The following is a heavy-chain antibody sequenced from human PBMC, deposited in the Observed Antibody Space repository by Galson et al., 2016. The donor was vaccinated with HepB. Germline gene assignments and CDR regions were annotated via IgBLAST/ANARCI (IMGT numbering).Heavy chain of an antibody. CDR1: GFNVSQNY. V-gene: IGHV3-53*05. J-gene: IGHJ6*02. Sequence: SLRLSCAASGFNVSQNYMSWVRQAPGKGLEWVSLFYSGDDTYYADSVKGRFTVSSDNSKNMLYLQMNSLIVEDTAIYYCARDLEPPFNGGYYYYGMDVWCQGTTVTVSS. CDR2: FYSGDDT. CDR3: ARDLEPPFNGGYYYYGMDV. D-gene: IGHD1-14*01.